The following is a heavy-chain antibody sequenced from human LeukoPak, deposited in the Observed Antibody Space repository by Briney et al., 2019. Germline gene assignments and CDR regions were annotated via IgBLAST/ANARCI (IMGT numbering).Heavy chain of an antibody. D-gene: IGHD3-3*01. V-gene: IGHV1-2*02. Sequence: ASVKVSCKASRYTFTGYYMHWVRQAPGQGLERMGWINPNSGGTNYAQKFQGRVTMTRDTSISTAYMELSRLRSDDTAVYYCARVPLYDFWSGYYGTSTVTGEFDYWGQGTLVTVSS. CDR1: RYTFTGYY. CDR2: INPNSGGT. J-gene: IGHJ4*02. CDR3: ARVPLYDFWSGYYGTSTVTGEFDY.